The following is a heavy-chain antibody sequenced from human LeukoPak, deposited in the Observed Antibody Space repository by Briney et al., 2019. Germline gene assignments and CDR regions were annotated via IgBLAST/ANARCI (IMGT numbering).Heavy chain of an antibody. Sequence: GGSLRLSGAAAGFTVSSNYMSWVREAPGKGLEWVSVIYSGGSTYYAESVRGRFTISRDNSKNTLYLQMNSLRAEDTAVYYCARGWGAISGPMGTSFDIWGQGTMVTVSS. CDR1: GFTVSSNY. CDR2: IYSGGST. J-gene: IGHJ3*02. D-gene: IGHD6-19*01. CDR3: ARGWGAISGPMGTSFDI. V-gene: IGHV3-53*01.